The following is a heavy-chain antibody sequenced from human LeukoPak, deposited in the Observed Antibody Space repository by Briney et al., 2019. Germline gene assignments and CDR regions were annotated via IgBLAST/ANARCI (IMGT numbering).Heavy chain of an antibody. CDR1: EYTFTGYY. CDR2: INPNSGGT. V-gene: IGHV1-2*06. CDR3: ATLYYDILTGYYTGFDY. J-gene: IGHJ4*02. D-gene: IGHD3-9*01. Sequence: ASVKVSCKASEYTFTGYYMHWVRQAPGQGLEWMGRINPNSGGTNYAQKFQGRVTMTRDTSISTAYMELSSLRSEDTAVYYCATLYYDILTGYYTGFDYWGQGTLVTVSS.